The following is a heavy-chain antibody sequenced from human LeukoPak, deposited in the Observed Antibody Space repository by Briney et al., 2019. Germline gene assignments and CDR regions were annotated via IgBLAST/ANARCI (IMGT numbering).Heavy chain of an antibody. J-gene: IGHJ4*02. CDR2: IIGNGGSR. CDR1: GFTFSSDV. CDR3: AKGSKGTYDY. V-gene: IGHV3-23*01. Sequence: GGSLRLSCVASGFTFSSDVMAWVRQAPGKGLEWVSSIIGNGGSRYYADSVKGRVTISRDNSKNTLYLQIYSLRAEDTAIYYCAKGSKGTYDYWGQGTLVTVSS.